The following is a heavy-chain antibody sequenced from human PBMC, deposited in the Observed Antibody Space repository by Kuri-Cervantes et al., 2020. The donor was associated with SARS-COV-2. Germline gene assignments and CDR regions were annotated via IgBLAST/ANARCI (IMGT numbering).Heavy chain of an antibody. Sequence: SEILSLTCTVSGGSISSSSYYWGWIRQPPGKGLEWIGSIYYSGSTYYNPSLKSRVTISVDTSKNQFSLKLSSVTAADTAVYYCARDKWELLGGVFVWFYWGQGTLVTVSS. J-gene: IGHJ4*02. D-gene: IGHD1-26*01. CDR3: ARDKWELLGGVFVWFY. CDR1: GGSISSSSYY. CDR2: IYYSGST. V-gene: IGHV4-39*07.